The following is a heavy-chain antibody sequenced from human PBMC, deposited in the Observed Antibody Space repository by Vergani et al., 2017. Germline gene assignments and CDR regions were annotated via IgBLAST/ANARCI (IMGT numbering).Heavy chain of an antibody. CDR2: IIPIFGTA. CDR3: AGDLTSGSYFRVGWDDAFDI. CDR1: GGTFSSYA. D-gene: IGHD1-26*01. Sequence: QVQLVQSGAEVKKPGSSVKVSCKASGGTFSSYAISWVRQAPGQGLEWMGRIIPIFGTANYAQKFQGRVTITADESTSTAYMELSSLRSEDTAVYYCAGDLTSGSYFRVGWDDAFDIWGQGTMVTVSS. J-gene: IGHJ3*02. V-gene: IGHV1-69*18.